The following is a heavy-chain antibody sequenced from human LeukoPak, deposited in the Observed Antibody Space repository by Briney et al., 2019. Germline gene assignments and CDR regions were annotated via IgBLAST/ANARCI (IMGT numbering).Heavy chain of an antibody. D-gene: IGHD2-8*01. J-gene: IGHJ6*02. V-gene: IGHV3-11*01. CDR2: IGNSGSTV. CDR1: GFTFSDYY. Sequence: GGSLRLSCAASGFTFSDYYMTWIRQAPGKGLEWLSYIGNSGSTVFYADSIMGRFTVSRDNAKRSLYLQIESLRDDDTAVYHCALGTINKDYYFGMDVWGQGTTVTVSS. CDR3: ALGTINKDYYFGMDV.